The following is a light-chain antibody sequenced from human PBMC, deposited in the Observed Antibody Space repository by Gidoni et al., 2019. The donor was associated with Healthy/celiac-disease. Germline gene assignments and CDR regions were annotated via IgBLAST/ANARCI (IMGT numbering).Light chain of an antibody. Sequence: QSALTQPASVSGSHGQSIPISCTGTSRDVGSYTLVSWYQQHPGKAPNLMLDESSKRPSGVSNRFSGSKSGNTASLTISGLQAEDEADYYCCSYAGSSSVVFGGGTKLTVL. V-gene: IGLV2-23*01. CDR1: SRDVGSYTL. J-gene: IGLJ2*01. CDR2: ESS. CDR3: CSYAGSSSVV.